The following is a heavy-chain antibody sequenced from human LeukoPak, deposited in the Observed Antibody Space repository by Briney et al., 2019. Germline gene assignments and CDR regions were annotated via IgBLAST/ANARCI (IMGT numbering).Heavy chain of an antibody. J-gene: IGHJ4*02. D-gene: IGHD3-9*01. CDR1: GYTFSIFG. CDR2: INPNSGGT. V-gene: IGHV1-2*06. CDR3: ARVRTGYENFDY. Sequence: ASVKVSCKASGYTFSIFGISWVRQAPGQGLEWMGRINPNSGGTNYAQKFQGRVTMTRDTSISTAYMELSRLRSDDTAVYYCARVRTGYENFDYWGQGTLVTVSS.